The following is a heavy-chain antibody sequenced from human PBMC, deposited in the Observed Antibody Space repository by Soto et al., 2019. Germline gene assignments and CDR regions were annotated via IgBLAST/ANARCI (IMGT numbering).Heavy chain of an antibody. CDR1: GYTFTGYY. J-gene: IGHJ4*02. Sequence: ASVKVSCKASGYTFTGYYIHWVRQAPGQGLEWVGWINPISGGTNYAQKFQGRVNTTRDTSISTAYMELSRLRSDDTAVYYCARVPGLEILDYWGQGNLVTVSS. D-gene: IGHD1-7*01. V-gene: IGHV1-2*02. CDR2: INPISGGT. CDR3: ARVPGLEILDY.